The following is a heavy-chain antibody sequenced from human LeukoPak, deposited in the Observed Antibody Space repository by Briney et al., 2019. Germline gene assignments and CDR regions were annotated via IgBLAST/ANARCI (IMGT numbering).Heavy chain of an antibody. CDR1: GFTVSTLA. D-gene: IGHD5-24*01. CDR3: VKEMATIRAFDF. CDR2: IIGSGSIT. V-gene: IGHV3-23*01. Sequence: GVSLSLSCAVSGFTVSTLAMSWVPQAPGQGREGVSVIIGSGSITYYADAVKGQFNISRDNSNHTLYLQMNSLRAEDMAVYYCVKEMATIRAFDFWGAKTMVTVSS. J-gene: IGHJ3*01.